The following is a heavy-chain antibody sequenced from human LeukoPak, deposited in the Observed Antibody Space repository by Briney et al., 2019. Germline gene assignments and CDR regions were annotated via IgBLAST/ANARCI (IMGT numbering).Heavy chain of an antibody. D-gene: IGHD3-22*01. CDR3: ARRYYYDSSTPGWYFDL. CDR2: INTNTGNP. CDR1: GYTFTNYA. V-gene: IGHV7-4-1*02. Sequence: ASVKVSCKASGYTFTNYAMNWVRQAPGQGLEWMGWINTNTGNPTYAQGFTGRFVFSLDTSVSTAYLQISSLKAEDTAVYYCARRYYYDSSTPGWYFDLWGRGTLVTVSS. J-gene: IGHJ2*01.